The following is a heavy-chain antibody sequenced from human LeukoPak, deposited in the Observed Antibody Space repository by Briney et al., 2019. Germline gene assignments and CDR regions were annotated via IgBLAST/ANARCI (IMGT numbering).Heavy chain of an antibody. V-gene: IGHV4-34*01. CDR1: GGSFSGYY. CDR3: ARQVRVLTGVIDY. Sequence: SETLSLTCAVYGGSFSGYYWSWIRQPPGKGLEWIGEINHSGSTNYNPSLKSRVTISVDTSKNQFSLKLSSVTAADTAVYYCARQVRVLTGVIDYWGQGTLVTVSS. D-gene: IGHD3-10*01. CDR2: INHSGST. J-gene: IGHJ4*02.